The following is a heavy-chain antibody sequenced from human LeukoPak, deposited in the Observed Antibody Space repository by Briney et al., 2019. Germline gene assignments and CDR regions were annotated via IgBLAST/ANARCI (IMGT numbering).Heavy chain of an antibody. Sequence: GGSLRLSCAASGFTFSSYWMSWVRQAPGKGLEWFSYISFNSGTIYYADSVRGRFTISRDNAKNSLYLQMSSLRAEDTAVYYCARDITGTSFHPYYFDYWGQGTLVTVSS. D-gene: IGHD1-7*01. J-gene: IGHJ4*02. V-gene: IGHV3-48*01. CDR1: GFTFSSYW. CDR2: ISFNSGTI. CDR3: ARDITGTSFHPYYFDY.